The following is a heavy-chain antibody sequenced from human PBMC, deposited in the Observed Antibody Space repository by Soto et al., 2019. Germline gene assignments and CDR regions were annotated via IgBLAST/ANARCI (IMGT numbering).Heavy chain of an antibody. CDR2: IYDGGST. V-gene: IGHV3-66*01. CDR3: ARGTRSCRGGSGDLIFDV. CDR1: GFTVSRDY. D-gene: IGHD2-15*01. J-gene: IGHJ5*02. Sequence: EVQVVESGGGLVQPGGSLRLSCAASGFTVSRDYMSWVRQAPGKGLEWVSVIYDGGSTYYAESVKGRFTISRDDPKNTLYVQMNSLRGEDTAVYYCARGTRSCRGGSGDLIFDVWGQGTLVTVSS.